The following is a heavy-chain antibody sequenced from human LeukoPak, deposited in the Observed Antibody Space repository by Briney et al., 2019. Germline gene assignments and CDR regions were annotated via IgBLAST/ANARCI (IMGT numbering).Heavy chain of an antibody. V-gene: IGHV4-34*01. CDR1: GFTFSSYA. CDR2: INHSGST. J-gene: IGHJ4*02. Sequence: GSLRLSCAASGFTFSSYAMSWIRQPPGKGLEWIGEINHSGSTNYNPSLKSRVTISVDTSKNQFSLKLSSVTAADTAVYYCARGDSMVRGGNGFWCYWGQGTLVTVSS. D-gene: IGHD3-10*01. CDR3: ARGDSMVRGGNGFWCY.